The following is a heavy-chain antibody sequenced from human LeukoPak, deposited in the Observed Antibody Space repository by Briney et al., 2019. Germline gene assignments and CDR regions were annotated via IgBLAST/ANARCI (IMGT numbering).Heavy chain of an antibody. CDR2: FDPEDGET. D-gene: IGHD4-23*01. V-gene: IGHV1-24*01. Sequence: ASVKVSCKVSGSTLTELSMHWVRQAPGKGLEWMGGFDPEDGETIYAQKFQGRVTMTEDTSTDTAYMELSSLRSEDTAVYYCATPNPTVVSRYYYGMDVWGQGTTVTVSS. J-gene: IGHJ6*02. CDR3: ATPNPTVVSRYYYGMDV. CDR1: GSTLTELS.